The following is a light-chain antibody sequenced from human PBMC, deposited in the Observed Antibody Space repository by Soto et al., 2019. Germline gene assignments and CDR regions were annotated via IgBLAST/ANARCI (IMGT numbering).Light chain of an antibody. Sequence: IHRTQSPSTLSASVGDRFTITCRGSQSINRWLAWYHQKPGKAPKLLIYDASSLESGVPTRFSGSGSGTEFTLTLSSLQPDDFATSYCQQYNICRWTFGQGTKVDIK. CDR3: QQYNICRWT. V-gene: IGKV1-5*01. CDR1: QSINRW. CDR2: DAS. J-gene: IGKJ1*01.